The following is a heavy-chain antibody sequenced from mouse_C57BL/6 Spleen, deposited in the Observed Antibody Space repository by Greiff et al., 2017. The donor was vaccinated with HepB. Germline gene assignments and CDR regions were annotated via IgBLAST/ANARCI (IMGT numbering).Heavy chain of an antibody. CDR2: ISSGGSYT. D-gene: IGHD2-12*01. CDR3: ARHTTYYFDY. Sequence: DVQLVESGGDLVKPGVSLKLSCAASGFTFSSYGMSWVRQTPDKRLEWVATISSGGSYTYYPDSVKGRFTISRDNAKNTLYLQMSSLKSEDTAMYYCARHTTYYFDYWGQGTTLTVSS. V-gene: IGHV5-6*01. CDR1: GFTFSSYG. J-gene: IGHJ2*01.